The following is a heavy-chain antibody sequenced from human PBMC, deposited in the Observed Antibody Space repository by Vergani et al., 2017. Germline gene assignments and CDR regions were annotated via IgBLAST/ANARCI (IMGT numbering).Heavy chain of an antibody. CDR2: ISYDGSNK. J-gene: IGHJ4*02. D-gene: IGHD4-17*01. CDR3: ARGASGDYVSSFDY. Sequence: QVHLLLSGGGVVQPGRSLRLSCAASGFTFSSYAMHWVRQATGKGLEWVAVISYDGSNKYYADSVKGRFTISRDNSKNTLYLQMNSLRSEDTAVYYCARGASGDYVSSFDYWGQGTLVTVSS. V-gene: IGHV3-30-3*01. CDR1: GFTFSSYA.